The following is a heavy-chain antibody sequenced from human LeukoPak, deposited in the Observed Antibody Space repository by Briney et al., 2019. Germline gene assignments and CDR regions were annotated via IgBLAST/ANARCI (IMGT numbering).Heavy chain of an antibody. CDR3: ARAREQNWKDIAY. CDR2: ISYDGNTE. Sequence: GGSLRLSCAASGFTFSTSAMYWVRLAPGQGLEWVSVISYDGNTEFYADSVKGRFTISRDNSQNTLHLQMNSLRGEDTAVYYCARAREQNWKDIAYWGQGTLVTVSS. J-gene: IGHJ4*02. V-gene: IGHV3-30*03. D-gene: IGHD1-1*01. CDR1: GFTFSTSA.